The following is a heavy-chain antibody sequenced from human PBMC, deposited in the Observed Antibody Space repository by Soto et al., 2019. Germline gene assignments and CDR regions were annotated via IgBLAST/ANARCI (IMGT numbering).Heavy chain of an antibody. V-gene: IGHV4-59*01. J-gene: IGHJ5*02. CDR1: GGSISSYY. D-gene: IGHD3-10*01. CDR3: ARDHSRRRHRITMVRGAWDWFDP. CDR2: IYYSGST. Sequence: ASETLSLTCTVSGGSISSYYWSWIRQPPGKGLEWIGYIYYSGSTNYNPSLKSRVTISVDTSKNQFSLKLSSVTAADTAVYYCARDHSRRRHRITMVRGAWDWFDPWAQGTLVTVSS.